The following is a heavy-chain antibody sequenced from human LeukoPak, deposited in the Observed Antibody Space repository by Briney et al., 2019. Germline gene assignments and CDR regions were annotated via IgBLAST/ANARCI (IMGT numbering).Heavy chain of an antibody. CDR1: GGSFSGYY. V-gene: IGHV4-34*01. CDR2: INHSGST. D-gene: IGHD6-19*01. J-gene: IGHJ6*03. Sequence: PSETLSLTCAVYGGSFSGYYWSWIRQPPGKGLDWIGEINHSGSTNYNPSLKSRVTISVDTSKNQFSLKLSSVTAADTAVYYCARGPLRRGESSGWYGNYYYYYMDVWGKGTTVTVSS. CDR3: ARGPLRRGESSGWYGNYYYYYMDV.